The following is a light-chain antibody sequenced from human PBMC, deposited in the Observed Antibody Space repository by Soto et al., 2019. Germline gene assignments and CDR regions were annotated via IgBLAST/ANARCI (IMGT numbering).Light chain of an antibody. Sequence: VMTQSPAILSVSPGETATLSCRASESVGSHLAWYQQKAGQAPRLLIYGVSTRATGIPARFRGSGSETDFTLTISSLQSEDSAIYYCQQYDNWPPWTFGQGTKVDIK. J-gene: IGKJ1*01. V-gene: IGKV3-15*01. CDR2: GVS. CDR1: ESVGSH. CDR3: QQYDNWPPWT.